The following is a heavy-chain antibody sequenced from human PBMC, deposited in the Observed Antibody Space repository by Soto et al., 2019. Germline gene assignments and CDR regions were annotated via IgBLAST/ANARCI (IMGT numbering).Heavy chain of an antibody. J-gene: IGHJ4*02. Sequence: QVQLVESGGGVVQPGRSLRLSCAASGFTFSSYGMHWVRQAPGKGLEWVAVIWYDESNKYYADSVKGRFTISRDNSKNTLYLQMNSLRAEDTAVYYCSRARSSDLIDYWGQGTLVTVSS. CDR2: IWYDESNK. D-gene: IGHD2-21*01. CDR1: GFTFSSYG. V-gene: IGHV3-33*01. CDR3: SRARSSDLIDY.